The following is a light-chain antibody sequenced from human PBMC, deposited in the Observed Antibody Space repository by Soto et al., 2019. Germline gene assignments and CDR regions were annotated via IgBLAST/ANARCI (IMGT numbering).Light chain of an antibody. V-gene: IGLV1-47*01. J-gene: IGLJ2*01. CDR3: ATWDDSLSGVV. CDR1: SSNIGSNY. CDR2: RNN. Sequence: QSVLTQPPSASGTPGQRVTISCSGSSSNIGSNYVYWHQQLPGTAPKLLIYRNNQRPSWVPDRFSGSKSGTSASLAISGLRSEDEADYYCATWDDSLSGVVFGGGTKLTVL.